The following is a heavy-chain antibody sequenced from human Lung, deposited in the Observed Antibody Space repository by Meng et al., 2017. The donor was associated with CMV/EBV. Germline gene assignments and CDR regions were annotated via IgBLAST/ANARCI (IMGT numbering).Heavy chain of an antibody. J-gene: IGHJ6*02. CDR3: ARAMGRYCTNGVCSNYYYYYGMDV. D-gene: IGHD2-8*01. CDR1: GFTFSSYA. Sequence: GGSLRLSCAASGFTFSSYAMSWVRQAPGKGLEWVSAISGSGGSTYYADSVKGRFTISRDNSKNTLYLQMNSLRAEDTAVYYCARAMGRYCTNGVCSNYYYYYGMDVWGQGTTVTVSS. V-gene: IGHV3-23*01. CDR2: ISGSGGST.